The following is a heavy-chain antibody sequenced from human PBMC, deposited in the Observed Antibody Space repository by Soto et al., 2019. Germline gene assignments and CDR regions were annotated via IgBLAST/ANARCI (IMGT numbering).Heavy chain of an antibody. J-gene: IGHJ3*01. CDR2: ISSRSGWI. V-gene: IGHV3-21*01. Sequence: EVQLVESGGGLVKPGGSLRLSCAGSGFTFSSYSMNWVRLAPGKGLEWVSSISSRSGWIYYADSVKGRLTISRDNAKSPLYLQMSSVRAEDTAVYYCAKGSGDFIRSDGFDVWGQGTMVNVPS. D-gene: IGHD4-17*01. CDR3: AKGSGDFIRSDGFDV. CDR1: GFTFSSYS.